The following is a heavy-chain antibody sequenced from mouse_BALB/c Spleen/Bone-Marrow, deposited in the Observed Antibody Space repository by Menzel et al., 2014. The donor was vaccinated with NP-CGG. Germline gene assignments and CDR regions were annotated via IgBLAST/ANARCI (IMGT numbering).Heavy chain of an antibody. CDR2: IRNKANGYTT. CDR1: GFTFTDYY. CDR3: ARDRNYGSSWYFDV. D-gene: IGHD1-1*01. Sequence: EVKVVESGGGLVQPGGSLILSCAPSGFTFTDYYMSWVRQPPGKALEWLGFIRNKANGYTTEYSASVKGRFTISRDNSQSILYLQMNTLRAEDSATYYCARDRNYGSSWYFDVWGAGTTVTVSS. J-gene: IGHJ1*01. V-gene: IGHV7-3*02.